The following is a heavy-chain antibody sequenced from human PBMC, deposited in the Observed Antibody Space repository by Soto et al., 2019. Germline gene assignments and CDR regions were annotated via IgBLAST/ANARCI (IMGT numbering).Heavy chain of an antibody. CDR2: IYTSGST. Sequence: SETLSLTCTVSGGSISSYYWSWIRQPAGKGLEWIGRIYTSGSTNYNPSLKSRVTMSVDTSTNQFSLKLSSVTAADTAVYYCARAPPYCSGGSCYDPYFDYWGQGTLVTVSS. D-gene: IGHD2-15*01. CDR1: GGSISSYY. V-gene: IGHV4-4*07. J-gene: IGHJ4*02. CDR3: ARAPPYCSGGSCYDPYFDY.